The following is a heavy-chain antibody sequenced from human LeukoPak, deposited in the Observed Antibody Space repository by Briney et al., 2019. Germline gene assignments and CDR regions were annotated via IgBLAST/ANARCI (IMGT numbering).Heavy chain of an antibody. D-gene: IGHD3-3*01. CDR1: GFTFSNAW. CDR2: ISGSGGTT. J-gene: IGHJ4*02. Sequence: GGSLRLSCAASGFTFSNAWMTWVRQAPGKGLEWVSAISGSGGTTHYVDSVKGRFTISRDNSKNTVYLQMNSLRAEDTAVYYCAKGADYDFWSPFDYWGQGTLVTVSS. V-gene: IGHV3-23*01. CDR3: AKGADYDFWSPFDY.